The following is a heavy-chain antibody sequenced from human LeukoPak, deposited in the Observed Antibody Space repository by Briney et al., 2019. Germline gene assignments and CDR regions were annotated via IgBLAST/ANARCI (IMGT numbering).Heavy chain of an antibody. CDR1: GYSFTSYW. Sequence: PGGSLRLSCKGSGYSFTSYWIGWVRQMPGKGLEWMGIIYPGDSDTRYSPSFQGQVTISADKSISTAYLQWSSLKASDTAMYYCARPKGDYPLPGLRFDYWGQGTLVTVSS. CDR3: ARPKGDYPLPGLRFDY. J-gene: IGHJ4*02. V-gene: IGHV5-51*01. D-gene: IGHD4-17*01. CDR2: IYPGDSDT.